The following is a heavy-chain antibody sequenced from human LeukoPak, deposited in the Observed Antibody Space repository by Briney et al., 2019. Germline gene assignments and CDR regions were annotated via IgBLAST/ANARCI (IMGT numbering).Heavy chain of an antibody. CDR1: GGSLSGFY. CDR2: INHSGST. V-gene: IGHV4-34*01. D-gene: IGHD3-3*01. Sequence: SETLSLTCAVHGGSLSGFYWSWIRQPPGKGLEWIGEINHSGSTNYNPSLKSRITISVDTSKNQFSLKLSSVTAADTAVYYCARVASGITIFGVVTPYYYYYYMDVWGKGTTVTVSS. J-gene: IGHJ6*03. CDR3: ARVASGITIFGVVTPYYYYYYMDV.